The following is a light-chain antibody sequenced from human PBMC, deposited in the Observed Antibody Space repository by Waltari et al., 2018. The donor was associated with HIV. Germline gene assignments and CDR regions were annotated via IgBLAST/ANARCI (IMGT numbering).Light chain of an antibody. Sequence: SYDLTQPPSVSVSPGQTASIPCPGDILGSRYASWYQQKPGQSPVLVIYRDVKRPSGIPEPFSGSNSGNTAPLTITGAQAMDEADYYCQTWNTSSYFIGSGTKVTVL. CDR3: QTWNTSSYF. J-gene: IGLJ1*01. CDR2: RDV. V-gene: IGLV3-1*01. CDR1: ILGSRY.